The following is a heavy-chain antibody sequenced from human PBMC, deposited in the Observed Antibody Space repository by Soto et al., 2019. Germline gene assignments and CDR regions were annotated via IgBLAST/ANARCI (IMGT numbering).Heavy chain of an antibody. D-gene: IGHD3-22*01. CDR2: ISYDGSNK. CDR1: GFTFSSYG. CDR3: VRDYNDGSGRFDY. J-gene: IGHJ4*02. V-gene: IGHV3-30*03. Sequence: GGSLRLSCAASGFTFSSYGMHWVRQAPGKGLEWVAVISYDGSNKYYADSVKGRFTISRDNSRSTLYLQMNSLRTEDTAIYYCVRDYNDGSGRFDYWGQGALVPVSS.